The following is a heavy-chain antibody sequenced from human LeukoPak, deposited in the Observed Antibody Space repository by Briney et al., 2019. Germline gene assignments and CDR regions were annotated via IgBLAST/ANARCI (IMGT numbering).Heavy chain of an antibody. J-gene: IGHJ4*02. D-gene: IGHD5-12*01. CDR1: GYTFTNYY. V-gene: IGHV1-46*01. CDR3: ARVRGGGYSLSYFDY. Sequence: ASVKVSCKASGYTFTNYYMHWVRQAPGQGLEWMGMINPSGGSTTYAQKLQGRVAVTRDTSTNTVYMELYILRSEDTAIYYCARVRGGGYSLSYFDYWGQGTLVTVSS. CDR2: INPSGGST.